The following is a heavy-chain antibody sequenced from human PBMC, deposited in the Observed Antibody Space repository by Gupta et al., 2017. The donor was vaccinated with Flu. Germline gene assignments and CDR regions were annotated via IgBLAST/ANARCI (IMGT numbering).Heavy chain of an antibody. D-gene: IGHD3-16*02. Sequence: QVQLVQSGAELKKPGSSVKVSCKPSRGTFNSHAINWVRQAPGQGLEWMGGIVPIIGKTTDAQKGQGRVTITADERTSTVYMELSSMRSEDTAVYYCVRRPESLTVSVIVSDGVDMWGQVT. V-gene: IGHV1-69*01. CDR1: RGTFNSHA. CDR3: VRRPESLTVSVIVSDGVDM. J-gene: IGHJ3*02. CDR2: IVPIIGKT.